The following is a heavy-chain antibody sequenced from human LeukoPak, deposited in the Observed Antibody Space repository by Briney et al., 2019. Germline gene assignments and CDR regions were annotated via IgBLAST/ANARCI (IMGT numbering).Heavy chain of an antibody. D-gene: IGHD3-16*01. J-gene: IGHJ4*02. Sequence: PSETLSLTCTVSGGSISSYYWNWIRQPPGKGLEWIGYIYYSGNSYYNPSLKSRVTISVDTSKTHFSLKLSSVTAADTAVYYCARWFGTYFDFWGQGTLVTVSS. CDR3: ARWFGTYFDF. CDR2: IYYSGNS. CDR1: GGSISSYY. V-gene: IGHV4-59*01.